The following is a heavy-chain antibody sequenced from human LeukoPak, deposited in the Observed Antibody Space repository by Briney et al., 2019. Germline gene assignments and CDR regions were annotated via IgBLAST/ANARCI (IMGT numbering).Heavy chain of an antibody. J-gene: IGHJ3*02. Sequence: SETLSLTCTVSGGSTSSYYWTWIRQPPGKGLEWIGCIYNSGSTNYNPSLKSRVTISLDKSKNQFSLKLSSVTAADTAVYYCARASVIVATVSSYAFDIWGQGTMVTVSS. V-gene: IGHV4-59*01. CDR3: ARASVIVATVSSYAFDI. D-gene: IGHD5-12*01. CDR2: IYNSGST. CDR1: GGSTSSYY.